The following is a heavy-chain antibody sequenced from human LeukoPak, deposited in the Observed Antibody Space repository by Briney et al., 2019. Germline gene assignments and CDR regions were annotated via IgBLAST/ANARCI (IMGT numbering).Heavy chain of an antibody. J-gene: IGHJ5*02. CDR3: ARHYYDSSGYMYNWFDP. CDR2: IYYSGST. CDR1: GGSISSSSYY. D-gene: IGHD3-22*01. V-gene: IGHV4-39*07. Sequence: PSETLSLTCTVSGGSISSSSYYWGWIRQPPGKGLEWIGSIYYSGSTYYNPSLKSRVTISVDTSKNQFSLKLSSVTAADTAVYYCARHYYDSSGYMYNWFDPWGQGTLVTVSS.